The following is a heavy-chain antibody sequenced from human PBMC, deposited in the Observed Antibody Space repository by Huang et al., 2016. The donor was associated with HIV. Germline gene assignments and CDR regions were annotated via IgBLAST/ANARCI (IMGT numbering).Heavy chain of an antibody. CDR2: INSDGSST. CDR3: ARDPRIQSWLNFFDY. J-gene: IGHJ4*02. D-gene: IGHD3-22*01. V-gene: IGHV3-74*01. CDR1: GFSISSYW. Sequence: EVQLVESGGGLVQPGGSLRLSCAASGFSISSYWMHWVGQAPGKVLVWGLRINSDGSSTSYADSVKGRFTISRDNAKNTLYLQMNSLRAEDTAVYYCARDPRIQSWLNFFDYWGQGTLVSVSS.